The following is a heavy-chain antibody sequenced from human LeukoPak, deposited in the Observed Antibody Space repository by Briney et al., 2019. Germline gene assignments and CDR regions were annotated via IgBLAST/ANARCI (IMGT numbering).Heavy chain of an antibody. CDR2: ISYDGSNK. CDR3: ARETSQPYGY. CDR1: GFTFSSYA. D-gene: IGHD2-2*01. V-gene: IGHV3-30*04. J-gene: IGHJ4*02. Sequence: GGSLRLSCGASGFTFSSYAMHWVRQAPGKGLEWVAFISYDGSNKYYADSVKGRFTISRDNSKNTLYLQMNSLRAEDTAVYYCARETSQPYGYWGQGTLVTVSS.